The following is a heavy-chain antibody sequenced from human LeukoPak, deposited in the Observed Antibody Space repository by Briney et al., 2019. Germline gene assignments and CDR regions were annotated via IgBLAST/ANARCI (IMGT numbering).Heavy chain of an antibody. J-gene: IGHJ4*02. CDR2: TSSSTIYI. D-gene: IGHD6-19*01. Sequence: GGSLRLSCAASGFTFTSYTMNWVRQAPGKGLEWVSSTSSSTIYIYYADSVKGRFTISRDNAKNSVYLQMNSLRAEDTAVYYCARDTSSGRYGGFDYWGQGTLVTVSS. CDR1: GFTFTSYT. CDR3: ARDTSSGRYGGFDY. V-gene: IGHV3-21*01.